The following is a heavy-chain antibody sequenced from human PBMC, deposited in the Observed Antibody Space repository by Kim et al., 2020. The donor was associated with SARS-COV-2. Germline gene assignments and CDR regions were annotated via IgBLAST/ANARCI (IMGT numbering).Heavy chain of an antibody. CDR1: GGSISSGSYY. D-gene: IGHD3-10*01. J-gene: IGHJ5*02. CDR3: ARGGLLWFGELPNNWCDA. Sequence: SETLTLTCTVSGGSISSGSYYWSWIRQPAGKGLEWIGRIYTSGSTNYNPSLKSRVTISVDTSKKQFSLKLSSVTAADTAVYYCARGGLLWFGELPNNWCDAWGQGTLVTVSS. CDR2: IYTSGST. V-gene: IGHV4-61*02.